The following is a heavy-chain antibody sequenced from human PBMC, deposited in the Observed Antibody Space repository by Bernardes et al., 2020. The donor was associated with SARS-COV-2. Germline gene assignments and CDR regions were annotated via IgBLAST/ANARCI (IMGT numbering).Heavy chain of an antibody. CDR3: ARHGIAARPRFDP. CDR2: IYYSGST. V-gene: IGHV4-59*08. Sequence: SETLSLTCTVSGGSISSYYWSWIRQPPGKGLEWIGYIYYSGSTNYNPSLKSRVTISVDTSKNQFSLKLSSVTAADTAVYYCARHGIAARPRFDPWGQGTLVTVSS. D-gene: IGHD6-6*01. CDR1: GGSISSYY. J-gene: IGHJ5*02.